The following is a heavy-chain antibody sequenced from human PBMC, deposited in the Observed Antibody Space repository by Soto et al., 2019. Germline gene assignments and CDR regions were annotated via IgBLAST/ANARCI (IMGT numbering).Heavy chain of an antibody. Sequence: QLVESGGGLVKPGGSLRLSCEASRFRFSDYYMSWVRQAPGKGLEWVSFISSSGTTIYYADSVKGRFTISRDNAKNSLFLQMNSLRVEDTAVYYCASSEGNYYYSGMDVWGQGTTVTVSS. J-gene: IGHJ6*02. V-gene: IGHV3-11*01. CDR3: ASSEGNYYYSGMDV. CDR2: ISSSGTTI. CDR1: RFRFSDYY.